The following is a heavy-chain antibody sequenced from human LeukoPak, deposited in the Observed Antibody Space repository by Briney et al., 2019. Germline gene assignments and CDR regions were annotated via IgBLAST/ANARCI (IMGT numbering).Heavy chain of an antibody. D-gene: IGHD6-13*01. V-gene: IGHV5-51*01. J-gene: IGHJ5*02. CDR1: GYSFTSYW. CDR2: NFPGDCGT. CDR3: ASRDEGGAAAEFDH. Sequence: GESLKISCLGSGYSFTSYWIGWVRQMPGKGLELMGINFPGDCGTGYSPSFQGQVTSSVAKSISTAYLQWSSLKASDTAMYYCASRDEGGAAAEFDHWGQGTLVTVSS.